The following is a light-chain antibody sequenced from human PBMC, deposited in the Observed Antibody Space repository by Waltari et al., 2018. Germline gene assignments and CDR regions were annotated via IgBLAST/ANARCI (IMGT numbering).Light chain of an antibody. CDR2: DIN. CDR3: CSYVGSNIYWV. CDR1: SSDVGGYNY. V-gene: IGLV2-11*01. Sequence: QSALTQPRSVSGSPGQSVTISCTGTSSDVGGYNYVSWYQQHQDKPPKLIIYDINKRPSGVPDRFSGSKSGNTASLTISGLQAEDEADYYCCSYVGSNIYWVFGGGTKLTVL. J-gene: IGLJ3*02.